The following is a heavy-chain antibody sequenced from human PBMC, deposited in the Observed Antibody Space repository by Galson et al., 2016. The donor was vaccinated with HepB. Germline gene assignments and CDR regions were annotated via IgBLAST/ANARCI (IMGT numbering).Heavy chain of an antibody. D-gene: IGHD2/OR15-2a*01. CDR3: AKRHEYCPPVGCSVDY. Sequence: SLRLSCAASGFTFSKYGMHWVCQAPGKGLEWVAADSMDGRRKFYADSVKGRFTISRDNSNNMLFLQMSSLRPDDTAVYYCAKRHEYCPPVGCSVDYWGQGTLVFVSS. CDR2: DSMDGRRK. V-gene: IGHV3-30*18. CDR1: GFTFSKYG. J-gene: IGHJ4*02.